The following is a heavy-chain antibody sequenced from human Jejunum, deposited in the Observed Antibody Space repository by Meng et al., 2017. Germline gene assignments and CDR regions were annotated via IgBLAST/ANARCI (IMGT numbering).Heavy chain of an antibody. D-gene: IGHD3-10*01. J-gene: IGHJ3*01. Sequence: EVQVGGCGGGLVQPGASLRLSCAASGFSFNSYWMHWVRQGPGKGLMWVSQIKNDGSSTDYADSVKGRFTISRDNAKNTLYLQMNSLRPEDTALYYCVTGGHYYGTWGQGTMVTVSS. CDR3: VTGGHYYGT. V-gene: IGHV3-74*01. CDR2: IKNDGSST. CDR1: GFSFNSYW.